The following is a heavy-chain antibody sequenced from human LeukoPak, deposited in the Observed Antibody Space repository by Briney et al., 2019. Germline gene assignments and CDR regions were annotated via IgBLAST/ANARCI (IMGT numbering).Heavy chain of an antibody. V-gene: IGHV4-39*01. CDR2: IYYSGST. CDR1: GGSISSSSYY. Sequence: SETLSLTCTVSGGSISSSSYYWGWIRQPPGKGLEWIGSIYYSGSTYYNPSLKSRVTISVDTSKNQFSLKLSSVTAADTAVYYCARLPLPRRYYYDSSYYFDYWGQGTLVTVSS. D-gene: IGHD3-22*01. J-gene: IGHJ4*02. CDR3: ARLPLPRRYYYDSSYYFDY.